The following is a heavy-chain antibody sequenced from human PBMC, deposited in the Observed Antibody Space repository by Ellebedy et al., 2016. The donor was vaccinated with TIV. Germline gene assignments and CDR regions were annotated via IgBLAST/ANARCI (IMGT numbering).Heavy chain of an antibody. D-gene: IGHD3-10*01. V-gene: IGHV4-61*01. Sequence: SETLSLTXTVSGGSVSSASYYWSWIRQPPGKGLEWIGHIYYSGSTNYNPSLKSRVAISVDTSRNQFSLNLNSVTAADTAVYYCARAGITQVRGITPYFDSWGQGTLVAVSS. CDR1: GGSVSSASYY. CDR3: ARAGITQVRGITPYFDS. J-gene: IGHJ4*02. CDR2: IYYSGST.